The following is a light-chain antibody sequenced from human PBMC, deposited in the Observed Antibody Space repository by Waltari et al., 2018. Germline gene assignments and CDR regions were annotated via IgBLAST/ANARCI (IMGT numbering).Light chain of an antibody. CDR3: QQYGSSPLT. CDR2: GAS. Sequence: IVLTQSPGTLSLSPGERATLSCRASQSVSGSYLAWYQQKPGQAPRLIIDGASSRATGIPDRFGGSGSGTDFTLTISRLEPEDFAVYYCQQYGSSPLTFGGGTKVEIK. CDR1: QSVSGSY. J-gene: IGKJ4*01. V-gene: IGKV3-20*01.